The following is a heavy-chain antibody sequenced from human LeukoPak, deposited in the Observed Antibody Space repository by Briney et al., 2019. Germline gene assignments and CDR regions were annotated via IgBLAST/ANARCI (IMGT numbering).Heavy chain of an antibody. J-gene: IGHJ4*02. D-gene: IGHD3-16*01. CDR1: GFNFNTYA. V-gene: IGHV3-30*03. CDR2: ISYNGGRK. Sequence: GSLRLSCAASGFNFNTYAIHWVRQAPGKGLEWVALISYNGGRKEYAASVKGRFTIDRDNSKKTVYLQMNYLSPDDTAIYFCARQEARDYYYEGLDYWGQGSLVTVSS. CDR3: ARQEARDYYYEGLDY.